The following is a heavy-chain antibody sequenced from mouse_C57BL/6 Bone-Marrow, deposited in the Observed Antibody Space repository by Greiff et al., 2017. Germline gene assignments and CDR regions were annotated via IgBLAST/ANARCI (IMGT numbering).Heavy chain of an antibody. CDR3: ARERFGWYFDV. CDR2: ISDGGSYT. Sequence: EVKLVESGGGLVKPGGSLKLSCAASGFTFSSYAMSWVRQTPEKRLEWVATISDGGSYTYYPDNVKGRFTISRDNATNNLYLQMSHLKSEDTAMYYCARERFGWYFDVWGTGTTVTVSS. V-gene: IGHV5-4*01. J-gene: IGHJ1*03. CDR1: GFTFSSYA.